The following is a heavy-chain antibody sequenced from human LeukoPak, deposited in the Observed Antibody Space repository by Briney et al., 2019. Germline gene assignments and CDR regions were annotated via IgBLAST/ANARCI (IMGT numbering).Heavy chain of an antibody. J-gene: IGHJ3*01. CDR2: IYYSGST. Sequence: PSETLSLTCTVSGGSISSSSYYWGWIRQPPGEGLEWIGSIYYSGSTYYNPSLKSRVTISVDTSKNQFSLKLSSVTAADTAVYYCAKGVRIANVWGQGTMVTVSS. D-gene: IGHD6-13*01. CDR1: GGSISSSSYY. V-gene: IGHV4-39*07. CDR3: AKGVRIANV.